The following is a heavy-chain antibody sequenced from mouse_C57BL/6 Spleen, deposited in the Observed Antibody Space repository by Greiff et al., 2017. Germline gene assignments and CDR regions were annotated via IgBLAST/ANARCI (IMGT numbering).Heavy chain of an antibody. CDR2: IWRGGST. CDR1: GFSLTSYG. D-gene: IGHD2-5*01. V-gene: IGHV2-5*01. CDR3: AKTWYYSNYGGYYAMDY. J-gene: IGHJ4*01. Sequence: QVHVKQSGPGLVQPSQSLSITCTVSGFSLTSYGVHWVRQSPGKGLEWLGVIWRGGSTDYNAAFMSRLSITKDNSKSQVFFKMNSLQADDTAIYYCAKTWYYSNYGGYYAMDYWGQGTSVTVSS.